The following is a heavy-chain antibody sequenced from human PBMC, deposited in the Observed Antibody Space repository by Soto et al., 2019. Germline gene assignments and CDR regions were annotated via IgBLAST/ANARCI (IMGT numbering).Heavy chain of an antibody. CDR1: GGTFSSYA. J-gene: IGHJ4*02. CDR2: IIPIFGTA. V-gene: IGHV1-69*01. D-gene: IGHD3-22*01. Sequence: QVQLVQSGAEVKKPGSSVKVSCKASGGTFSSYAISWVRQAPGQGLEWMGGIIPIFGTANYAQKFQGRVTITADESTSTAYMELSSLRSEDTAVYYWAGAPTDQWLPPCYYWGQGTLVTVSS. CDR3: AGAPTDQWLPPCYY.